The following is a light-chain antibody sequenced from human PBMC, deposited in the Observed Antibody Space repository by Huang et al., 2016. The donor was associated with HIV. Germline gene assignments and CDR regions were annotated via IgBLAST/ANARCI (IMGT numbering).Light chain of an antibody. V-gene: IGKV1-16*01. CDR2: AAS. CDR1: HAIDKH. J-gene: IGKJ2*01. Sequence: DIQMTQSPSSLSASVGARVTITCRASHAIDKHVAWYQHRPGKAPKSLVYAASYLRSGVPSRVSGSGSVTYFTLTISNLQPEDFATYYCQQFHDFPYTFGQGTKLEI. CDR3: QQFHDFPYT.